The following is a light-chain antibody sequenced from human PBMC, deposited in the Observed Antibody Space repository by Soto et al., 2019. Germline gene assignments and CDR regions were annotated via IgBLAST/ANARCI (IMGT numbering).Light chain of an antibody. Sequence: EIVLTQSPATLSLSPGERATLSCRASQSVRSNLAWYQQKPGQAPRLLIYGASTRAAGISDRFRGSGSGTEFTLTISSLRSEDSAIYYCQQYFEWPPMTFGQGTKVDIK. V-gene: IGKV3-15*01. J-gene: IGKJ1*01. CDR2: GAS. CDR3: QQYFEWPPMT. CDR1: QSVRSN.